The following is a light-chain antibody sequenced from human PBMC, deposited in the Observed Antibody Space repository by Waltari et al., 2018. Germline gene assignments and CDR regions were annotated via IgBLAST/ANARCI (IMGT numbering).Light chain of an antibody. Sequence: QSVLTQPPSVSAAPGQQVTISCSGSSSNIGNNYVSWYQHLPGTAPKLLIYDNSKRPSGMPDRFSGSKSGTSATLDITGLQTGDEADYYCGTWDSSLSVVVFGGGTKLTVL. V-gene: IGLV1-51*01. CDR1: SSNIGNNY. J-gene: IGLJ2*01. CDR2: DNS. CDR3: GTWDSSLSVVV.